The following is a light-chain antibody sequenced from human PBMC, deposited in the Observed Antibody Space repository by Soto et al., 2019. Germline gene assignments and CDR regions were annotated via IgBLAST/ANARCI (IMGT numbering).Light chain of an antibody. CDR1: QSVSSY. Sequence: EIVLTQSPATLSLSPGERATLSCRASQSVSSYLAWYQQKPGQPPRLLIYDASNRATGIPARFSGSGYGTDFNLTISSLEPEDFAVYYCQRRNNWPILTFGPGTKVDMK. V-gene: IGKV3-11*01. CDR3: QRRNNWPILT. J-gene: IGKJ3*01. CDR2: DAS.